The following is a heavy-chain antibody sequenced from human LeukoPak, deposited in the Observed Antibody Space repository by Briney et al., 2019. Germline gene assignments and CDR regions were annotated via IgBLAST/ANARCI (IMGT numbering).Heavy chain of an antibody. Sequence: GGSLRLSCAASGFTFSSYALSWVRQAPGKGLEWVSAISGTGGSTNYADSVKGRFTMSRDNSKNTLYLQMNSLRGEDTAVYYCARDQASFYFGSGSYRFDYWGPGTLVTVSS. CDR2: ISGTGGST. J-gene: IGHJ4*02. V-gene: IGHV3-23*01. CDR1: GFTFSSYA. CDR3: ARDQASFYFGSGSYRFDY. D-gene: IGHD3-10*01.